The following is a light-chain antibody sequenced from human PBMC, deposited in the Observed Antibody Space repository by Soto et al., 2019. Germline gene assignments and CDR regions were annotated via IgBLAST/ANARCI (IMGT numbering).Light chain of an antibody. CDR3: QQYGSLSWT. CDR2: DTS. CDR1: QRVSGGF. J-gene: IGKJ1*01. V-gene: IGKV3D-20*01. Sequence: DIVLTQSPATLSLSPGERATIYCRASQRVSGGFLAWYQQKPGLAPRLILYDTSFRATGIPDRFSGSGSGTDFTLTISRLEPEDFAVYYCQQYGSLSWTFGQGTKVDIK.